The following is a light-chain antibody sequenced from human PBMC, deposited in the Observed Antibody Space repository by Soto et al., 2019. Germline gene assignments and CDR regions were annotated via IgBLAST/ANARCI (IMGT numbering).Light chain of an antibody. CDR2: ASP. CDR3: KQTYNTLFT. V-gene: IGKV1-39*01. J-gene: IGKJ4*01. Sequence: DIEMTQSPSSLSASVGDRVTITCRASQNSKIYLSWFQQKPGKAPKLLIYASPKLQSGVPSRFSGSGSGTDFTLTISSLQPEDFASYYRKQTYNTLFTFGGGTKVETK. CDR1: QNSKIY.